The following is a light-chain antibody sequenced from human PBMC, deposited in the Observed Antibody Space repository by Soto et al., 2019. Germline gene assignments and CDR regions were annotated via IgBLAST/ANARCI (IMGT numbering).Light chain of an antibody. V-gene: IGLV2-14*03. CDR3: NSYTTSNTFV. J-gene: IGLJ1*01. CDR2: EVI. Sequence: ALTQPASVPGSPGQAITVSCSGTSSDIGAHNFVSWYQQHPGKAPKLIIYEVINRPSGVSDRFSGSKSGNTASLTISGLQSEDEADYYCNSYTTSNTFVFGSGTKVTVL. CDR1: SSDIGAHNF.